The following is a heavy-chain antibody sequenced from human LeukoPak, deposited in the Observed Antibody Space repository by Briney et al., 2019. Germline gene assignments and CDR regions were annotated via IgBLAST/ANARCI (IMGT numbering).Heavy chain of an antibody. Sequence: GGSLRLSCAASGFTFSSYWMNWVRQAPGTGLEWVANINQDGSTKYYLDSVKGRFTISRDNAKNSVYLQMNSLRAEETAVYYCARDLGGRSSTSWGYMDVWGKGTTVTVSS. CDR3: ARDLGGRSSTSWGYMDV. J-gene: IGHJ6*03. CDR2: INQDGSTK. V-gene: IGHV3-7*01. D-gene: IGHD2-2*01. CDR1: GFTFSSYW.